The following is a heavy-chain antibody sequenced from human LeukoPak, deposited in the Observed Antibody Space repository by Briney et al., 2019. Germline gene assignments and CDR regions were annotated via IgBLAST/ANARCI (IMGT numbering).Heavy chain of an antibody. CDR2: IYANGAT. V-gene: IGHV4-4*07. J-gene: IGHJ4*02. D-gene: IGHD2-15*01. CDR3: ARLYCRGGNCYSYFDS. Sequence: PSETLSLTCTVSGGSMNDYYWSWIRQPAGQGLECIGRIYANGATNYNASLKSRITMSVDTSKTQFSLTLNSVTAADSAVYYCARLYCRGGNCYSYFDSWGRGTLVTVSS. CDR1: GGSMNDYY.